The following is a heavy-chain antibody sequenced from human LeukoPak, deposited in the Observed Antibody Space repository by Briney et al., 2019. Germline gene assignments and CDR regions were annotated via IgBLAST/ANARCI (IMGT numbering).Heavy chain of an antibody. CDR3: AREGNPSQDY. CDR2: MNPNNGNT. J-gene: IGHJ4*02. Sequence: ASVKVSCKASGGTFSSYAISWVRQAPGQGLEWMGWMNPNNGNTGLAQKLQGRVTMTTDTSTSTAYMELRSLRSDDTAVYYCAREGNPSQDYWGQGTLVTVSS. CDR1: GGTFSSYA. V-gene: IGHV1-18*01. D-gene: IGHD2-2*01.